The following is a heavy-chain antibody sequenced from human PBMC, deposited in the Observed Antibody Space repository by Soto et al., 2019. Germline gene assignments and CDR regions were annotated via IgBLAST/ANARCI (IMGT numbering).Heavy chain of an antibody. V-gene: IGHV3-33*01. CDR2: IWYDGSNK. Sequence: GGSLRLSCAASGFTFSSYGMHWVRQAPGKGLEWVAVIWYDGSNKYYADSVKGRFTISRDNSKNTLYLQMNSLRAEDTAVYYCARDQLRYFDWSQFDYWGQGTLVTVSS. J-gene: IGHJ4*02. CDR3: ARDQLRYFDWSQFDY. D-gene: IGHD3-9*01. CDR1: GFTFSSYG.